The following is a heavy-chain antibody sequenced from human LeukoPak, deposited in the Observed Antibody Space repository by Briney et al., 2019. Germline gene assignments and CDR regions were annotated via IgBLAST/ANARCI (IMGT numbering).Heavy chain of an antibody. CDR3: ARGVVLTGYPLDF. D-gene: IGHD3-9*01. CDR2: VNLQGST. V-gene: IGHV4-4*02. CDR1: GGSISNTNW. J-gene: IGHJ4*02. Sequence: PSGTLSLTCGVSGGSISNTNWWTWVRQPPGKGLEWIGEVNLQGSTNYNPSLKSRVAISVDKSENHISLKLSSVTAADTDVYYCARGVVLTGYPLDFWGRGTLVTVSS.